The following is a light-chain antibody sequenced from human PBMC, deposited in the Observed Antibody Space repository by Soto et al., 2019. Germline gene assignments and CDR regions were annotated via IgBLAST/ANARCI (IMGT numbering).Light chain of an antibody. CDR2: NNN. CDR3: AAWDDSLNGVI. Sequence: QSVVTQAPSASGTPGQRVTISCSGSNSNIGRNTVNWYQHLPGTAPKLLVFNNNQRPLGVPDRFSGSKSGTSASLAISGLQSEDEADYYCAAWDDSLNGVIFGGGTKLTVL. CDR1: NSNIGRNT. J-gene: IGLJ2*01. V-gene: IGLV1-44*01.